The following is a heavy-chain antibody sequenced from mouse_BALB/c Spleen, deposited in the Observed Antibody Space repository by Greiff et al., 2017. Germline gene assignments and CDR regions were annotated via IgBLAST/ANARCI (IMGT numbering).Heavy chain of an antibody. Sequence: VKLMESGAELVRPGVSVKISCKGSGYTFTDYAMHWVKQSHAKSLEWIGVISTYYGDASYNQKFKGKATMTVDKSSSTAYMELARLTSEDSAIYYCARSELGTADSFDYWGQGTTLTVSS. CDR1: GYTFTDYA. J-gene: IGHJ2*01. D-gene: IGHD1-2*01. CDR2: ISTYYGDA. V-gene: IGHV1S137*01. CDR3: ARSELGTADSFDY.